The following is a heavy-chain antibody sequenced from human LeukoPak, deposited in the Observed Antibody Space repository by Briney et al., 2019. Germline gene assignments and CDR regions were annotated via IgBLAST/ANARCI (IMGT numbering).Heavy chain of an antibody. V-gene: IGHV1-69*13. CDR1: GGTFSSYA. J-gene: IGHJ4*02. CDR2: IIPIFGTA. CDR3: ARERREGYNQLDY. Sequence: SVKVSCKASGGTFSSYAISWVRQAPGQGLERMRGIIPIFGTANYAQKFQGRVTITADESTSTAYMELSSLRSEDTAVYYCARERREGYNQLDYWGQGTLVTVSS. D-gene: IGHD5-24*01.